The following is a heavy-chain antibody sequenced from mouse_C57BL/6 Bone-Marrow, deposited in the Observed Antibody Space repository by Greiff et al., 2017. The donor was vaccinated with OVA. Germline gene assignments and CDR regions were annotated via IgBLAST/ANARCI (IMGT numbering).Heavy chain of an antibody. V-gene: IGHV1-78*01. Sequence: VQVVESDAELVKPGASVKISCKVSGYTFTDHTIHWMKQRPEQGLEWIGYIYPRDGSTKYNEKFKGKATLTADKSSSTAYMQLNSLTSEDSAVYFCAREEVLRSYFDYWGQGTTLTVSS. CDR2: IYPRDGST. J-gene: IGHJ2*01. CDR1: GYTFTDHT. D-gene: IGHD1-1*01. CDR3: AREEVLRSYFDY.